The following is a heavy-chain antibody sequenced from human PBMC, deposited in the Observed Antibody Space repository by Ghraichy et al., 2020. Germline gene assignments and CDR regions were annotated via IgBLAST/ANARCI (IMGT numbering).Heavy chain of an antibody. Sequence: ASVKVSCKASGYTFTSYAMHWVRQAPGQRLEWLGWINAGNGNTKYSQKFQGRVTVTRDTSASTAYMELSSLTSEDTAIYYCARVGYSASWYLYWYFDLWGRGTLVTVSS. V-gene: IGHV1-3*01. CDR3: ARVGYSASWYLYWYFDL. CDR2: INAGNGNT. J-gene: IGHJ2*01. D-gene: IGHD6-13*01. CDR1: GYTFTSYA.